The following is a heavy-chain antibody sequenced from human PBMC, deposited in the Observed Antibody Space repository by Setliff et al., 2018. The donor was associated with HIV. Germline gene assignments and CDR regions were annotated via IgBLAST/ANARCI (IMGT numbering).Heavy chain of an antibody. D-gene: IGHD2-15*01. CDR2: IYPTGST. J-gene: IGHJ3*01. V-gene: IGHV4-4*07. Sequence: SETLSLTCSVSGGSLSPYYWTWIRQPAGKGLEWLGRIYPTGSTIHNPSLRSRVTMSVDTSKNRFSLNLSSVTAADTAMYYCARVFPPIRGAPFGTPPGAFDVWGQGTMVTVSS. CDR1: GGSLSPYY. CDR3: ARVFPPIRGAPFGTPPGAFDV.